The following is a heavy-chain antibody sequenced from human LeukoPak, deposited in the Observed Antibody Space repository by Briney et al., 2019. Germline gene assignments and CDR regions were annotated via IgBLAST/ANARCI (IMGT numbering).Heavy chain of an antibody. CDR2: ISSSSSYI. CDR1: GLTFSSYS. Sequence: PGGSLRLSCAASGLTFSSYSMNWVRQAPGKGLEWVSSISSSSSYIYYADSVKGRFTISRDNAKNSLYLQMNSLRAEDTAVYYCASVYGSGSYLSNYYYMDVWGKGTTVTISS. D-gene: IGHD3-10*01. J-gene: IGHJ6*03. CDR3: ASVYGSGSYLSNYYYMDV. V-gene: IGHV3-21*01.